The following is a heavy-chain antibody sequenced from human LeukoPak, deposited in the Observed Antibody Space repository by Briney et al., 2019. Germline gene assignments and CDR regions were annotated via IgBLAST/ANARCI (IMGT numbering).Heavy chain of an antibody. Sequence: SETLSLTCTVSGGSITSHYWSWLRQPPGKGLEWIAYMFDSVNTKDNPSLTSRLTLSADTSNNQFSLRLRYVTAADTAMYYCATIKRGFIYGYFDFWGQGIKVTVSS. V-gene: IGHV4-59*11. D-gene: IGHD5-18*01. CDR2: MFDSVNT. CDR1: GGSITSHY. CDR3: ATIKRGFIYGYFDF. J-gene: IGHJ4*02.